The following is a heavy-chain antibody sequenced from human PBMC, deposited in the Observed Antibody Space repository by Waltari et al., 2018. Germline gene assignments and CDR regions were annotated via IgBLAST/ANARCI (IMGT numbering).Heavy chain of an antibody. Sequence: EVQLVESGGGLVQPGGSLRLSCAASGFTFSSYEMNWVRQAPGKGLEWVSYISSRGSTIYYTDSVKGRFTISRDNANNSLYLQMNSLRAEDTAVYYCARNKDIVVVPAAPPHIQRYYYYGMDVWGQGTTVTVSS. CDR1: GFTFSSYE. V-gene: IGHV3-48*03. CDR3: ARNKDIVVVPAAPPHIQRYYYYGMDV. CDR2: ISSRGSTI. D-gene: IGHD2-2*01. J-gene: IGHJ6*02.